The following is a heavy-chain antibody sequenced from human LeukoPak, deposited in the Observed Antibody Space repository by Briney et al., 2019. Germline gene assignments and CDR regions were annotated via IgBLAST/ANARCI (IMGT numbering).Heavy chain of an antibody. Sequence: SETLSLTCAVYGGSFSGYYWGWIRQPPGKGLEWIGEIYHSGSTNYNPSLKSRVTISVDKSKNQFSLKLSSVTAADTAVYYCARVNYYGSGSYSTGDYWGQGTLVTVSS. CDR3: ARVNYYGSGSYSTGDY. J-gene: IGHJ4*02. V-gene: IGHV4-34*01. D-gene: IGHD3-10*01. CDR2: IYHSGST. CDR1: GGSFSGYY.